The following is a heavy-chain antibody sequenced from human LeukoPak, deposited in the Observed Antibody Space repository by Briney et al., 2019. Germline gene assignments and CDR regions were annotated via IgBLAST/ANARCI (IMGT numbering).Heavy chain of an antibody. V-gene: IGHV3-23*01. Sequence: GGSLRLSCAASGFTFSSYAMSWVRQAPGKGLEWVSAISGSGGSTYYADSVKGRFTISRDNSKNTLYLQMNSLRAEDTAVYYCAKDQRLVVRGVIGVEAGNYWGQGTLVTVSS. J-gene: IGHJ4*02. CDR1: GFTFSSYA. D-gene: IGHD3-10*01. CDR2: ISGSGGST. CDR3: AKDQRLVVRGVIGVEAGNY.